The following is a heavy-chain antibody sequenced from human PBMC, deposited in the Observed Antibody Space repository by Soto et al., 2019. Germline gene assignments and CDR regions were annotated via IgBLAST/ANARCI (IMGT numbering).Heavy chain of an antibody. D-gene: IGHD4-17*01. Sequence: QVPLVQSGAEVKKPGASVKVSCKASGYPFTINGISWVRQAPGQGLEWMGWISANSGTTNYAQKFQGRVIMTTDTSTTTAYMELRSLMSDDTAVYYCARDRNHGLDNWGQGTLVTVSS. V-gene: IGHV1-18*01. J-gene: IGHJ4*02. CDR1: GYPFTING. CDR3: ARDRNHGLDN. CDR2: ISANSGTT.